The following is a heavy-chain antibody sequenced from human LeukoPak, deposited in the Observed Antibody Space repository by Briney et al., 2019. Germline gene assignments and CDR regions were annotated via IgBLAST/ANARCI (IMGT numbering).Heavy chain of an antibody. J-gene: IGHJ6*02. D-gene: IGHD2-2*01. CDR2: INPNSGGT. CDR1: GYTFTGYY. V-gene: IGHV1-2*02. CDR3: ARDNHVCSSTSCQYYYSGMDV. Sequence: ASVKVSCKASGYTFTGYYLHWVRQAPGQGLEWMGWINPNSGGTNYAQKFQGSVTMTRDTSISTAYMELSSLRSDDTAVYYCARDNHVCSSTSCQYYYSGMDVWGLGTTVTVSS.